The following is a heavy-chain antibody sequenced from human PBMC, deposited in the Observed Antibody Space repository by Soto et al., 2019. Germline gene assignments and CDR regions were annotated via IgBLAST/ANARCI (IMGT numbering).Heavy chain of an antibody. CDR2: IYYSGST. Sequence: QVQLQESGPGLVKPSQTLSLTCTVSGGSISSGGYYWSCIRQHPGKGLEWIGYIYYSGSTYYTPSLKSPVTISVDTSKNQFSLKLSSVTAADTAVYYCATDDYGGKSRWGYWGQGTLVTVSS. V-gene: IGHV4-31*01. J-gene: IGHJ4*02. CDR3: ATDDYGGKSRWGY. CDR1: GGSISSGGYY. D-gene: IGHD4-17*01.